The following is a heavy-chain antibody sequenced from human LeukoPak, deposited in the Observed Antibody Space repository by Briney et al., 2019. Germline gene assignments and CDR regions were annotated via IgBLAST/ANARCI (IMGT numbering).Heavy chain of an antibody. Sequence: PGGSLRLSCAASGFSFGSYWMHWVRRAPGKGLVWVSRIQSDGSSTDYADSVRGRFTISRDNAKNMLFLQMNSPRAEDTAIYYCVRGAPFDFWGQGTLVTVSS. CDR1: GFSFGSYW. CDR2: IQSDGSST. CDR3: VRGAPFDF. V-gene: IGHV3-74*01. J-gene: IGHJ4*02.